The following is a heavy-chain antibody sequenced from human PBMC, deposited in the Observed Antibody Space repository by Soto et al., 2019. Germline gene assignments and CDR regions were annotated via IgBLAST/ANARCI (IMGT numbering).Heavy chain of an antibody. CDR1: GFTFSDYY. V-gene: IGHV3-11*05. CDR3: AGGEQWLGSNY. J-gene: IGHJ4*02. D-gene: IGHD6-19*01. Sequence: QVQLVESGGGLVKPGGSLRLSCAASGFTFSDYYMSWIRKAPGKGLEWVSYISSSSSYTNYADSVKGRFTISRDNAKNSLYLQMNSLRAEDTAVYYCAGGEQWLGSNYWGQGTLVTVSS. CDR2: ISSSSSYT.